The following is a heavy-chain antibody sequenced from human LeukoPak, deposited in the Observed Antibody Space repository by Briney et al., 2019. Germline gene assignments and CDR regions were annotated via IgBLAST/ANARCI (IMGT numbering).Heavy chain of an antibody. D-gene: IGHD6-19*01. J-gene: IGHJ3*02. CDR1: GDSISSYY. V-gene: IGHV4-59*01. CDR2: IYHSGST. Sequence: SETLSLTCTVSGDSISSYYWSWIRQPPGKGLEWIGYIYHSGSTNYNPSLKSRVTISLDTSKKHFSLKLSSVTAADTAVYYCVRGHLVGGWFKYDAFDIWGQGTVVSVSS. CDR3: VRGHLVGGWFKYDAFDI.